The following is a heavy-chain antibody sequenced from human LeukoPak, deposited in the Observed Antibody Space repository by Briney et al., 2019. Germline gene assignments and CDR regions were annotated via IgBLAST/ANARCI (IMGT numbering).Heavy chain of an antibody. D-gene: IGHD6-19*01. J-gene: IGHJ4*02. Sequence: PSETLSLTCAVYGGSFSGYYWSWIRQPPGKGLEWIGEINHSGSTNYNPSLKSRVTISVDTSKNQFSLKLSSVTAADTAVYYCARASIAVAKAFDYWGQGTLVTVSS. CDR2: INHSGST. V-gene: IGHV4-34*01. CDR3: ARASIAVAKAFDY. CDR1: GGSFSGYY.